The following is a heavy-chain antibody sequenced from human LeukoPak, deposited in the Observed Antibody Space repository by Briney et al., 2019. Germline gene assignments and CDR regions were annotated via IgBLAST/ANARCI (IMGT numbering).Heavy chain of an antibody. D-gene: IGHD3-10*01. CDR1: GFTFSDYY. Sequence: GGSLRLSCAASGFTFSDYYMSWIRQAPGKGLEWVSYISSSGSTIYYADSVKDRFTISRDNAKNSLYLQMNSLRAEDTAIYYCAKGAIYYGSGSFDHWGQGTLVTVSS. V-gene: IGHV3-11*01. CDR3: AKGAIYYGSGSFDH. CDR2: ISSSGSTI. J-gene: IGHJ4*02.